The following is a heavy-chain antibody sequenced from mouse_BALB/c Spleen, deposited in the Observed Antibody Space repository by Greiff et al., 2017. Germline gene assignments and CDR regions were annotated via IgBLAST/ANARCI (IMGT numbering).Heavy chain of an antibody. V-gene: IGHV2-9*02. CDR1: GFSLTSYG. CDR3: ARDGYYRYEVAMDY. CDR2: IWAGGST. Sequence: VQLKESGPGLVAPSQSLSITCTVSGFSLTSYGVHWVRQPPGKGLEWLGVIWAGGSTNYNSALMSRLSISKDNSKSQVFLKMNSLQTDDTAMYYCARDGYYRYEVAMDYWGQGTSVTVSS. D-gene: IGHD2-14*01. J-gene: IGHJ4*01.